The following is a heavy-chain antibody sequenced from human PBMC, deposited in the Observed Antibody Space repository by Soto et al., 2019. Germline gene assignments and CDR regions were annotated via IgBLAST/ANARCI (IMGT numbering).Heavy chain of an antibody. CDR2: ICWADDK. Sequence: QITLKESGPTLVEPTQTLTLTCTFSGFSFSSSGVAVAWIRQPPGKALECVAFICWADDKRYRTSLKSRLTSTKDTSKNQVVLTMTNMDPVDTGTYYCAHRLRSSKGWGTFDYWGQGIVVTVSS. D-gene: IGHD3-16*01. V-gene: IGHV2-5*02. J-gene: IGHJ4*02. CDR1: GFSFSSSGVA. CDR3: AHRLRSSKGWGTFDY.